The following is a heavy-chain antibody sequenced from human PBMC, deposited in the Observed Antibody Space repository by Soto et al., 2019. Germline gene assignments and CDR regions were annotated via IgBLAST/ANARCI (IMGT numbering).Heavy chain of an antibody. V-gene: IGHV1-18*01. CDR2: ISCYNGKT. CDR1: GYSFTAYG. J-gene: IGHJ6*02. D-gene: IGHD3-3*01. CDR3: ARDAPPPELRFLEWHNYDYNGMDV. Sequence: QVQVVQSGDEVKETGASVRVSCKTSGYSFTAYGISWVRQAPGQGLEWMGWISCYNGKTEYAQKVQGRVTMTTDTPTSTAYMEVRSLRSDDTGIYYCARDAPPPELRFLEWHNYDYNGMDVWGQGTTVTVSS.